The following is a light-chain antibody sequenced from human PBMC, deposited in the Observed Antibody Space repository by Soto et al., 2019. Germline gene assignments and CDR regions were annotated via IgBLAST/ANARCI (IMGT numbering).Light chain of an antibody. CDR1: SRDVGGYNY. V-gene: IGLV2-14*01. J-gene: IGLJ2*01. Sequence: QSVLTQPASVSGSPGQSITISCTGTSRDVGGYNYVSWYQQHPGKAPKHMIYEVSTRPSGVSDRFSGSKSGNTASLAISGLQAEDEADYYCSSYTSSSTLVFGGGTKLTVL. CDR3: SSYTSSSTLV. CDR2: EVS.